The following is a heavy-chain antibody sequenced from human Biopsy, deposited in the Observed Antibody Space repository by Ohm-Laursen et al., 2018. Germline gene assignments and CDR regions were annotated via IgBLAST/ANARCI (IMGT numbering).Heavy chain of an antibody. V-gene: IGHV4-59*08. CDR3: AKHGSGWTGDDALHI. Sequence: SDTLSLTCTVSGGSISGSSWSWIRQAPGRGLEWVGYISYSGSTSNNPSLKSRITISVDTSKNQISLKVPSVTAADTAVYYCAKHGSGWTGDDALHIWGQGTMVTVSS. J-gene: IGHJ3*02. D-gene: IGHD6-19*01. CDR2: ISYSGST. CDR1: GGSISGSS.